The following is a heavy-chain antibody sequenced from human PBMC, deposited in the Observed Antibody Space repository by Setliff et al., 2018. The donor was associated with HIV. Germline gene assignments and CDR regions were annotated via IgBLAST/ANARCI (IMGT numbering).Heavy chain of an antibody. Sequence: PSETLSLTCTVSGGSLTFGAYYWSWIRQHPGKGLEWIGYISYSGTTDYNPSLKSRVTLSLDKSENQLSLRLTSVTAADTAVYYCASWGRARRANYNFWSGSSWFDPWGQGILVTVSS. CDR2: ISYSGTT. J-gene: IGHJ5*02. V-gene: IGHV4-61*08. CDR1: GGSLTFGAYY. CDR3: ASWGRARRANYNFWSGSSWFDP. D-gene: IGHD3-3*01.